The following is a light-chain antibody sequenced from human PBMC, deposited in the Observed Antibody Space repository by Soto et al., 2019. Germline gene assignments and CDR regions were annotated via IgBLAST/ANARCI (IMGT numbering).Light chain of an antibody. J-gene: IGKJ3*01. CDR2: GAS. Sequence: EIVLTQSPGTLSLSPGERATLSCRASQSVSSSYLAWYQQKPGQAPRLLIDGASSRATGIPDRFSGSGSGTDFTLTISRLEPEDFAVYYCHQYGSSPLFTFGPGTKVDIK. CDR3: HQYGSSPLFT. V-gene: IGKV3-20*01. CDR1: QSVSSSY.